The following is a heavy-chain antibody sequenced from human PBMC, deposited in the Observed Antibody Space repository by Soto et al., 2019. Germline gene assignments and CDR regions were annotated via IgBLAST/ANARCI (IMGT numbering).Heavy chain of an antibody. CDR3: ARDVIRVPGTGYGAFDI. Sequence: QVQLVQSGAEVKKPGASVKVSCKASGYTFTSYGISWVRQAPGQGLEWMGWISAYNGNTNYAQKLQGRVTMTTDTSTSTAYMELRSLRSDDTAVYYCARDVIRVPGTGYGAFDIWGQGTMVTVSS. CDR1: GYTFTSYG. D-gene: IGHD2-2*01. V-gene: IGHV1-18*01. CDR2: ISAYNGNT. J-gene: IGHJ3*02.